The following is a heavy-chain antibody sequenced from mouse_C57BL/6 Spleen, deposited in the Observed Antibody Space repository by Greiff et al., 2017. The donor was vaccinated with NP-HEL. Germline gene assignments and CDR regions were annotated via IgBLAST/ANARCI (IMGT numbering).Heavy chain of an antibody. CDR1: GYTFTDYY. Sequence: VKLQQSGAELVRPGASVKLSCKASGYTFTDYYINWVKQRPGQGLEWIARIYPGSGNTYYNEKFKGKATLTAEKSSSTAYMQLSSLTSEDSAVYFCARYYYSSSYAMDYWGQGTSVTVSS. CDR3: ARYYYSSSYAMDY. D-gene: IGHD1-1*01. CDR2: IYPGSGNT. J-gene: IGHJ4*01. V-gene: IGHV1-76*01.